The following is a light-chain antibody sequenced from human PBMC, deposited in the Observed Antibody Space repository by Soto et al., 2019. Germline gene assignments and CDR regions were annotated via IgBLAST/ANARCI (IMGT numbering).Light chain of an antibody. CDR1: SSDVGGYNF. J-gene: IGLJ3*02. CDR3: NSYTSSRTLV. CDR2: EVS. V-gene: IGLV2-14*01. Sequence: QSALTQPASVSGSPGQSITISCTGTSSDVGGYNFVSWYQQHPGKAPKLMIYEVSNWPSGVSNRFSGSKSGNTASLTISGLQAEDEADYYCNSYTSSRTLVFGGGTKLTVL.